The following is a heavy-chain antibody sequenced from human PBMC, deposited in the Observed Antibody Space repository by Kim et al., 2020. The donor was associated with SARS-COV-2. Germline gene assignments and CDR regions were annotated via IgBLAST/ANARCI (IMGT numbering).Heavy chain of an antibody. Sequence: GGSLRLSCAASGFTFSSYAMHWVRQAPGKGLEWVAVITYDGSNKYYADSVKGRFTISRDNSKNTLYLQMNSLRAEDTAVYYCARDMFVINYIAAGYYYYGMDVWGQGTTVTVSS. CDR1: GFTFSSYA. D-gene: IGHD6-13*01. J-gene: IGHJ6*02. CDR3: ARDMFVINYIAAGYYYYGMDV. V-gene: IGHV3-30-3*01. CDR2: ITYDGSNK.